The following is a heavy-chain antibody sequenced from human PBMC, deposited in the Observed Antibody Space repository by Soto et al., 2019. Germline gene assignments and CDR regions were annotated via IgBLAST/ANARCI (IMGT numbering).Heavy chain of an antibody. Sequence: SETLSLTCAVSGGSISSGGYSWSWIRQPPGKGLECIGYIYHSGSTYYNPSLKSRVTMSVDRSKNQFSLKLSSVTAADTAVYYCARAKTTVTTFDYWGQGTLVTISS. J-gene: IGHJ4*02. D-gene: IGHD4-17*01. CDR3: ARAKTTVTTFDY. V-gene: IGHV4-30-2*01. CDR2: IYHSGST. CDR1: GGSISSGGYS.